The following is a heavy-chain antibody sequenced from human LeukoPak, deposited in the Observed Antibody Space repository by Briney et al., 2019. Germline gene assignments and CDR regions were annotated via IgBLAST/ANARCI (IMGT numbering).Heavy chain of an antibody. V-gene: IGHV1-46*01. D-gene: IGHD6-13*01. CDR3: ATWGSSSSPLPDMDV. CDR2: INPGDAST. J-gene: IGHJ6*02. Sequence: GASVKVFCKASGYTFSSYYMHWVRQAPGQGLEWMGVINPGDASTAYAQNFQGRVTMTRDTSTRTAYLDLSSLTSDDTAVYYCATWGSSSSPLPDMDVWGQGTTVTVSS. CDR1: GYTFSSYY.